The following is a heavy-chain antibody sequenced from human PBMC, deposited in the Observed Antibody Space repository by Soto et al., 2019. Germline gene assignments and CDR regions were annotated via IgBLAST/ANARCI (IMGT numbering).Heavy chain of an antibody. J-gene: IGHJ4*02. D-gene: IGHD6-19*01. CDR2: IIPIFGTA. CDR1: GGTFSSYA. V-gene: IGHV1-69*06. Sequence: QVQLVQPGAEVKKPGSSVKVSCKASGGTFSSYAISWVRQAPGQGLEWMGGIIPIFGTANYAQKFQGRVTITADKSTSTAYRELSSLISEYTAVYYCARGIAVAARLDYWGQGTLVTVSS. CDR3: ARGIAVAARLDY.